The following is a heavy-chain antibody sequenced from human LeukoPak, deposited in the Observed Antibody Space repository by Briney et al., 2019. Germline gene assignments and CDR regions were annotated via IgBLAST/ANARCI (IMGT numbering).Heavy chain of an antibody. J-gene: IGHJ6*02. V-gene: IGHV3-33*01. CDR2: IWYDGSNK. CDR1: GFTFSSYG. CDR3: ARSVTMDGMDV. Sequence: GRSLRLSCAASGFTFSSYGMHWVRQAPGKGLEWVAVIWYDGSNKYYADSVKGRFTISRDNSKNTLYLQMNSLRAEDTAVYYCARSVTMDGMDVWGQGTTVTVSS. D-gene: IGHD3-10*01.